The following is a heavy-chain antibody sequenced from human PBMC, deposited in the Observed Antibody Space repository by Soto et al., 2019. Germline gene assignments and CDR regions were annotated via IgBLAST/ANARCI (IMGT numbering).Heavy chain of an antibody. D-gene: IGHD3-9*01. V-gene: IGHV1-18*04. CDR3: ARADILTGRIGH. Sequence: GASVKVSCKASGYTFTGYYMHWVRQAPGQGLEWMGWTNPYNGNTNYAQKLQGRVTMTTDTSTSTAYMELRSLRSDDTAVYYCARADILTGRIGHWGQGTLVTVSS. J-gene: IGHJ5*02. CDR1: GYTFTGYY. CDR2: TNPYNGNT.